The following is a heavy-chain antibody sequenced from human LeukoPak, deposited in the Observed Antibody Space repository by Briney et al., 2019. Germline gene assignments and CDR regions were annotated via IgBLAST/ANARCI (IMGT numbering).Heavy chain of an antibody. CDR3: ARRVGDGVFDP. Sequence: SETLSLTCAVYGGSFSGYYWNWIRQPPGKGLEWIGGINHTGSTNYNPSLKSRVTISVDTSKNQFSLKLISLTAADTAVYYCARRVGDGVFDPWGQGTLVTVSS. CDR2: INHTGST. D-gene: IGHD2-2*01. V-gene: IGHV4-34*01. J-gene: IGHJ5*02. CDR1: GGSFSGYY.